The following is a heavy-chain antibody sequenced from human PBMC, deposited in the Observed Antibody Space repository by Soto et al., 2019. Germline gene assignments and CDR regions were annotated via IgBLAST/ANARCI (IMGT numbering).Heavy chain of an antibody. CDR3: AKDGYCTNGVCSYDAFDI. D-gene: IGHD2-8*01. CDR1: GFTLSSNG. J-gene: IGHJ3*02. CDR2: ISYDGSNK. Sequence: GGSLRLSCAASGFTLSSNGMHWVRQAPGKGLEWVAVISYDGSNKYYADSVKGRLTISRDNSKNTLYLQMNSLRAEDTAVYYCAKDGYCTNGVCSYDAFDIWGQGTMVTV. V-gene: IGHV3-30*18.